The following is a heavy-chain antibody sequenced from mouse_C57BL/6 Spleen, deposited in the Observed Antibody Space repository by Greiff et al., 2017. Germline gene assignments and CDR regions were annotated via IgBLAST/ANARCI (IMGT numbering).Heavy chain of an antibody. CDR3: ARRDGGSYGGAMDY. Sequence: VKLQQPGAELVMPGASVKLSCKASGYTFTSYWMHWVKQRPGQGLEWIGEIDPSDSYTNYNQKFKGKFTLTVDKSSSTAYMQLSSLTSEDSAVYYCARRDGGSYGGAMDYWGQGTSVTVSS. V-gene: IGHV1-69*01. D-gene: IGHD1-1*02. CDR1: GYTFTSYW. J-gene: IGHJ4*01. CDR2: IDPSDSYT.